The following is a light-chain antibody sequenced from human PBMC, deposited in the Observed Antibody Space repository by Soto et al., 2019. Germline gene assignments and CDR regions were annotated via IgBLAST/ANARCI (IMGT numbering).Light chain of an antibody. CDR1: QSISSW. CDR3: QQLNSYPLT. Sequence: DIQITPSSSTLSGYVGARVTIACRASQSISSWLAWYQQKPGKDPKLLIYAASTLQSGVKSRFSGNGSGTDFTLTISSMQPEDFATYDCQQLNSYPLTCGGGPTGAIK. V-gene: IGKV1-5*01. CDR2: AAS. J-gene: IGKJ4*01.